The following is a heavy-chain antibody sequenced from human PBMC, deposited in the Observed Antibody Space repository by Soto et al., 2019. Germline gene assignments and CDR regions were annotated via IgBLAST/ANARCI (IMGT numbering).Heavy chain of an antibody. Sequence: TSETLSLTCTVSGGSISSNYWTWIRQPPGKGLEWIGYIYYSGSTNYNPSLKSRVTISVDTSKNQFSLKLSSVTAADTAVYYCARDQGVGYGMDVWGQGTTVTVSS. CDR2: IYYSGST. J-gene: IGHJ6*02. CDR3: ARDQGVGYGMDV. V-gene: IGHV4-59*01. CDR1: GGSISSNY.